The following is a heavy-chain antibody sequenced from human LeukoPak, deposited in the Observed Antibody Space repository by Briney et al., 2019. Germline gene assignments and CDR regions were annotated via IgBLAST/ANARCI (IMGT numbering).Heavy chain of an antibody. CDR1: GYTFTGYY. CDR2: INPNSGGT. D-gene: IGHD3-22*01. V-gene: IGHV1-2*02. J-gene: IGHJ4*02. Sequence: GASVKVSCKASGYTFTGYYMHWVRQAPGQGLEWMGWINPNSGGTNHAQKFQGRVTMTRDTSISTAYMELSRLRSDDTAVYYCARAVGYYDSSGYYPDYWGQGTLVTVSS. CDR3: ARAVGYYDSSGYYPDY.